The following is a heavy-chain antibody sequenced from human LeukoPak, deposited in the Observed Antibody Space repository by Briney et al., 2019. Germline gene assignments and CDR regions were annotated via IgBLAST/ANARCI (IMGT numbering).Heavy chain of an antibody. Sequence: PSQTLSLTCAVSGGSISSGGYSWSWIRQPPGTGLEWIGYINHSGSTNYNPSLKSRVTISVDTSKNQFSLKLSSVTAADTAVYYCARGRVGHIVVVTAPRRSWYFDLWGRGALVTVSS. D-gene: IGHD2-21*02. CDR1: GGSISSGGYS. J-gene: IGHJ2*01. CDR2: INHSGST. V-gene: IGHV4-30-2*01. CDR3: ARGRVGHIVVVTAPRRSWYFDL.